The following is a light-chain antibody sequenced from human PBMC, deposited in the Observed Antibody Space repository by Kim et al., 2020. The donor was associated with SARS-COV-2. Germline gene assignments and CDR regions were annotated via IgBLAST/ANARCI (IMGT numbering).Light chain of an antibody. J-gene: IGKJ5*01. CDR1: QSLLYVSSKRNY. V-gene: IGKV4-1*01. CDR2: WSS. CDR3: QQYYNTPIT. Sequence: DIVMTQSPHSLAVSLGERATINCKSSQSLLYVSSKRNYLAWYQKKPGQPPKLLLSWSSTRESGVPDRFSGSRSGTDFTLTITSLQAEDVAVYYCQQYYNTPITFGQGTRLEIK.